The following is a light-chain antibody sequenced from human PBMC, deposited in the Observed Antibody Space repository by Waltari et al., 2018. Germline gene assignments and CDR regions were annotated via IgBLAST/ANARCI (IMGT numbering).Light chain of an antibody. V-gene: IGKV3-15*01. Sequence: EIVMTQSPATLSVSPGERATLSCSASQSVSINLAWYQQKPGQAPRLLIYGASTRATGIPARFSGSGSGTEFTLTISSMQSEDFAVYYCQQYNNWWTFGQGTKVEIK. CDR1: QSVSIN. CDR2: GAS. J-gene: IGKJ1*01. CDR3: QQYNNWWT.